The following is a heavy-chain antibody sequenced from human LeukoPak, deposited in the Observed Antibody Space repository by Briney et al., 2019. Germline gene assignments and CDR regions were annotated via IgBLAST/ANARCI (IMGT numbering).Heavy chain of an antibody. Sequence: GGSLRLSCAASGFTFSSYGMHWVRQAPGKGLEWVAVIWYDGSNKYYADSVKGRFTISRDNSKDTLYLQMNSLRAEDTALYYCAKATRAAAAGGYFDYWGQGTLVTVSS. CDR1: GFTFSSYG. V-gene: IGHV3-30*02. CDR2: IWYDGSNK. J-gene: IGHJ4*02. D-gene: IGHD6-13*01. CDR3: AKATRAAAAGGYFDY.